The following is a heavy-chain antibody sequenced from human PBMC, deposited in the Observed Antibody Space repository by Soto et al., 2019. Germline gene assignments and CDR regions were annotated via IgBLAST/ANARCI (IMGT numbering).Heavy chain of an antibody. CDR2: ISSSSSYT. J-gene: IGHJ4*02. CDR3: ARDRSPYCGGDCYSSPDY. D-gene: IGHD2-21*02. V-gene: IGHV3-11*06. CDR1: GFTFSDYY. Sequence: GGSLRLSCAASGFTFSDYYMSWIRQAPGKGLEWVSYISSSSSYTNYADSVKGRLTISRDNAKNSLYLQMNSLRAEDTAVYYCARDRSPYCGGDCYSSPDYWGKGTLVTVSS.